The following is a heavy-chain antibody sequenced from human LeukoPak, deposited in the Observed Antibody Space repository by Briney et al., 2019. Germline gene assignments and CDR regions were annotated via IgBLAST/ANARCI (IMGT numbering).Heavy chain of an antibody. J-gene: IGHJ6*02. D-gene: IGHD3-10*01. V-gene: IGHV3-23*01. CDR2: ISCSGDHT. CDR3: AKRVTMVRGVLGGGMDV. Sequence: GGSLRLSCAASGFTFSSYAMTWVRQAPGRGLEWVSAISCSGDHTFYADSVQGRFTISRDNSRNTLYLQMNSLRVDDTTVYYCAKRVTMVRGVLGGGMDVWGQGTTVTVSS. CDR1: GFTFSSYA.